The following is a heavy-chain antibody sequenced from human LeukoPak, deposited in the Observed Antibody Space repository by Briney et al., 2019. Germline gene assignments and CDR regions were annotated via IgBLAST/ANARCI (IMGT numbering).Heavy chain of an antibody. CDR1: GFTFSNFA. CDR3: AGPFYCSSTSCEPREAV. V-gene: IGHV4-34*08. Sequence: GSLRLSCAVSGFTFSNFAMSWLRQPPGKGLEWIGEFNQSGSTNYNPSLKSRVTISVDTSNTKFSLKLSSVTAADTAVYYCAGPFYCSSTSCEPREAVWGQGTTVTVSS. J-gene: IGHJ6*02. D-gene: IGHD2-2*01. CDR2: FNQSGST.